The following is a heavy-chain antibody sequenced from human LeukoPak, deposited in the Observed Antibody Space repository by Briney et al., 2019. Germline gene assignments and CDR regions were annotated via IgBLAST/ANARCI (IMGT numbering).Heavy chain of an antibody. Sequence: PGGSLRLSCAASGFTFSSYGMHWVRQAPGKGLEWVAVIWYDGSNKYYADSVKGRFTISRDNSKSTLYLQMNSLRAEDTAVFYCARELSGSISRHFDYWGQGTLVTVSS. V-gene: IGHV3-33*01. CDR1: GFTFSSYG. CDR2: IWYDGSNK. J-gene: IGHJ4*02. D-gene: IGHD2-15*01. CDR3: ARELSGSISRHFDY.